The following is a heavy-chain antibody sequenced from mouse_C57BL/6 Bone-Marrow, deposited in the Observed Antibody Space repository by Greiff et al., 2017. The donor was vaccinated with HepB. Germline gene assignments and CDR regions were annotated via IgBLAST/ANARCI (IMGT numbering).Heavy chain of an antibody. Sequence: QVQLQQSGAELARPGASVKLSCKASGYTFTSYGISWVKQRTGQGLEWIGEIYPRSGNTYYNEKFKGKATLTADKSSSTAYMGLRSLTSEDSAVYVCARRDYGNRYYAMDYWGQGTSVTVSS. CDR3: ARRDYGNRYYAMDY. J-gene: IGHJ4*01. D-gene: IGHD2-1*01. CDR1: GYTFTSYG. V-gene: IGHV1-81*01. CDR2: IYPRSGNT.